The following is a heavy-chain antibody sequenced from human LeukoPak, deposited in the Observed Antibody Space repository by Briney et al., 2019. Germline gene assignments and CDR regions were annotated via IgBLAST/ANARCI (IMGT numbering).Heavy chain of an antibody. Sequence: PSETLSLTYTVSGDSVSSRSYFWGWIRHPPGKRLEWIGSIYYSGTTYYNPSLRSRVTISVDTSKNQFSLKLSSVTAADTAVYYCARQHYYDSSGYSPDYWGQGTLVTVSS. CDR3: ARQHYYDSSGYSPDY. J-gene: IGHJ4*02. D-gene: IGHD3-22*01. CDR1: GDSVSSRSYF. V-gene: IGHV4-39*01. CDR2: IYYSGTT.